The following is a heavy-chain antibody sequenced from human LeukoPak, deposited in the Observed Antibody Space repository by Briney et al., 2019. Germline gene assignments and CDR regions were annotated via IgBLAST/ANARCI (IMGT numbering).Heavy chain of an antibody. CDR2: IKQDGSEI. CDR3: ARDKEQQLPCTPTN. V-gene: IGHV3-7*01. J-gene: IGHJ4*02. CDR1: GFTFSRYW. Sequence: GGSLRLSCAASGFTFSRYWMGWVRQAPGKGLEWVANIKQDGSEIHYVDSVKGRFTISRDNANNSLFLQMNIVRAEDTAVYYCARDKEQQLPCTPTNWGPGTLVTVSS. D-gene: IGHD6-13*01.